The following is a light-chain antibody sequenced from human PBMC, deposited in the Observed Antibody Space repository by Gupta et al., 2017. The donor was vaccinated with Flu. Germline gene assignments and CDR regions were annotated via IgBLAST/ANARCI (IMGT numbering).Light chain of an antibody. CDR1: SSDVGFHDY. CDR2: EVS. Sequence: QSALTQPASVSGSPGQSITISCTRTSSDVGFHDYVSWYQQHPGKAPKLMIYEVSNRPSGVSTRFSGSKSGNTASLTISGLQAEDEADYSCSSYTSSATLLFGGGTKLTVL. J-gene: IGLJ2*01. CDR3: SSYTSSATLL. V-gene: IGLV2-14*01.